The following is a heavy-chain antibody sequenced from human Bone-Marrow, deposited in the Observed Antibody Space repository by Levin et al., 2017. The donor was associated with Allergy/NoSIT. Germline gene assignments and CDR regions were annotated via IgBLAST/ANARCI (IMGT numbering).Heavy chain of an antibody. CDR2: ISGNGGST. V-gene: IGHV3-23*01. D-gene: IGHD4-23*01. CDR1: GFTFSGYA. J-gene: IGHJ4*02. CDR3: AKTLYGGKT. Sequence: GESLKISCADSGFTFSGYAMSWVRQAPGKGLEWVSGISGNGGSTSYADSVKGRFTISRDNSKDTLYLQMNSLGGEDTAVYYCAKTLYGGKTWGQGTLVTVSS.